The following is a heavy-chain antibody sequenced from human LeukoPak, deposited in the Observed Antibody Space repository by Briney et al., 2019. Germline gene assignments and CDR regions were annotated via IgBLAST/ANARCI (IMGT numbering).Heavy chain of an antibody. Sequence: ASVKVSCKASGYTFTSYDINWVRQATGQGLEWIGWMNPNSGNTGYAQKFQGRVTMTRNTSISTAYMELSSLRSEDTAVYYCARINVPPPVGSKELRYFDWQYYFDYWGQGTLVTVSS. CDR1: GYTFTSYD. CDR3: ARINVPPPVGSKELRYFDWQYYFDY. V-gene: IGHV1-8*01. J-gene: IGHJ4*02. D-gene: IGHD3-9*01. CDR2: MNPNSGNT.